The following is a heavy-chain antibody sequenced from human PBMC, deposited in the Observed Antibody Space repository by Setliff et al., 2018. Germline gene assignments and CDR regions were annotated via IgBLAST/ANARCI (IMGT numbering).Heavy chain of an antibody. CDR3: VRTFNGSPADR. CDR1: GDSISDISYY. V-gene: IGHV4-39*01. D-gene: IGHD2-2*01. J-gene: IGHJ5*02. Sequence: SETLSLTCTISGDSISDISYYWGFIRQSPGKGPEWIGSIYYSGTAYYNPSLKSRVTISEDMSENQISLKLNPVTAADTAVYYCVRTFNGSPADRWGQGTLVTVSS. CDR2: IYYSGTA.